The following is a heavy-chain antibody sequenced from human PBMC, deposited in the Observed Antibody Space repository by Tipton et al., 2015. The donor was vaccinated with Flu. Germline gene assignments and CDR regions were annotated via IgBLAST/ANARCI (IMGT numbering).Heavy chain of an antibody. Sequence: TLSLTCTVSGGSISSGSYYWSWIRQPAGKGLEWIGRIYTSGSTNYNPSLKSRVTISVDTSKNQFSLKLSSVTAADTAVYYCARVRSYYDSSGYYYAFDYWGQGTLVTVCS. CDR3: ARVRSYYDSSGYYYAFDY. CDR2: IYTSGST. J-gene: IGHJ4*02. D-gene: IGHD3-22*01. CDR1: GGSISSGSYY. V-gene: IGHV4-61*02.